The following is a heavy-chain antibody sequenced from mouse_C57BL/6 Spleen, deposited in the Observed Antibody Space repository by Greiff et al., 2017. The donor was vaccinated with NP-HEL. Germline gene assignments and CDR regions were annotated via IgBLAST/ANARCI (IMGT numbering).Heavy chain of an antibody. CDR1: GYAFSSYW. CDR2: IYPGDGDT. D-gene: IGHD2-1*01. Sequence: QVQLKQSGAELVKPGASVKISCKASGYAFSSYWMNWVKQRPGKGLEWIGQIYPGDGDTNYNGKFKGKATLTADKSSSTAYMQLSSLTSEDSAVYFCASYGNYYYYAMDYWGQGTSVTVSS. CDR3: ASYGNYYYYAMDY. V-gene: IGHV1-80*01. J-gene: IGHJ4*01.